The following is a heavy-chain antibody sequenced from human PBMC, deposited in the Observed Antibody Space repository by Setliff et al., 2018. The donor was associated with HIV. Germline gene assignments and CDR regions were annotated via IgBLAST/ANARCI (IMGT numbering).Heavy chain of an antibody. CDR2: IWYDGRNK. J-gene: IGHJ2*01. V-gene: IGHV3-33*01. CDR1: GFTFHSYG. CDR3: ARDRDTTIWYFDL. Sequence: GESLKISCAASGFTFHSYGMHWVRQAPGKGLEWVAVIWYDGRNKYYADSVKGRFTISRDNSKNTLYLQINSLRAEDTAVYYCARDRDTTIWYFDLWGRGTLVTSPQ. D-gene: IGHD5-12*01.